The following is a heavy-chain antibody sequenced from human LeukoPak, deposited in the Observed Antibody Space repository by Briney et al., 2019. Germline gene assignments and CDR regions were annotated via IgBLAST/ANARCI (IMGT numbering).Heavy chain of an antibody. CDR2: IWYDGSNK. CDR3: ARDGYYGSGSYEVLGS. D-gene: IGHD3-10*01. CDR1: GFTFSSYG. J-gene: IGHJ5*02. Sequence: GGPLRLSCAASGFTFSSYGMHWVRQAPGKGLEWVAVIWYDGSNKYYADSVKGRFTISRDNSKNTLYLQMNSLRAEDTAVYYCARDGYYGSGSYEVLGSWGQGTLVTVSS. V-gene: IGHV3-33*01.